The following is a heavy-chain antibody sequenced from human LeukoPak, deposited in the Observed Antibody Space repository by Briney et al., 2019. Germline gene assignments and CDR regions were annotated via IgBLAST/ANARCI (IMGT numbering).Heavy chain of an antibody. CDR3: AKADRSFDY. D-gene: IGHD3-22*01. CDR2: ISWNSGSI. J-gene: IGHJ4*02. V-gene: IGHV3-9*01. CDR1: GFTFDDYA. Sequence: GGSLRLSCAASGFTFDDYAMHWVRQAPGKGLEWVSGISWNSGSIGYADSVKGRFTISRDNAKNSLYLQMNSLRAEDTALYYCAKADRSFDYWGQGTLVTVSS.